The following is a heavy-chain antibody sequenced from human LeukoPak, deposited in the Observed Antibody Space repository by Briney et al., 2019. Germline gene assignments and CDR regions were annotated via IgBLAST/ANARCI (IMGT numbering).Heavy chain of an antibody. D-gene: IGHD2-2*03. Sequence: GGSLRLSCAASGFTFSSYSMNWVRQAPGKGLEWVSAISGSGGSTYYADSVKGRFTISRDNSKNTLYLQMNSLRAEDTAVYYCAKEVGYCSSTSCAAVDYWGQGTLVTVSS. V-gene: IGHV3-23*01. J-gene: IGHJ4*02. CDR3: AKEVGYCSSTSCAAVDY. CDR1: GFTFSSYS. CDR2: ISGSGGST.